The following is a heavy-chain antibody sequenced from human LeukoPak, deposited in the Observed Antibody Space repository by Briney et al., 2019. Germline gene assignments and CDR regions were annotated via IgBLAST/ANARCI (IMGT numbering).Heavy chain of an antibody. Sequence: ASVKVACKDSGVTFSIYAISWVRQAPGQGLEWMGRIIPILGIANYAQKFQGRVTITADKSTSTAYMELSSLRSEDTAVYYCAREQQLVRDGYYYYGMDVWGQGTTVTVSS. D-gene: IGHD6-13*01. CDR3: AREQQLVRDGYYYYGMDV. CDR1: GVTFSIYA. J-gene: IGHJ6*02. V-gene: IGHV1-69*04. CDR2: IIPILGIA.